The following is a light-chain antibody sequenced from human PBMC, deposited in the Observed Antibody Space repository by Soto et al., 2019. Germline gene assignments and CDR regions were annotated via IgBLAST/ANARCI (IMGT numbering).Light chain of an antibody. Sequence: QSVLTQPPSVSGALGQRVTISCTGITSNIGAGYDVRWYQHLPGTAPKLLIYGNTNRPSGVPDRFSGSKSGTSASLAITGLQAEDEADYYCQSYDSSLSGSYVFGTGTKVTVL. CDR1: TSNIGAGYD. CDR2: GNT. V-gene: IGLV1-40*01. CDR3: QSYDSSLSGSYV. J-gene: IGLJ1*01.